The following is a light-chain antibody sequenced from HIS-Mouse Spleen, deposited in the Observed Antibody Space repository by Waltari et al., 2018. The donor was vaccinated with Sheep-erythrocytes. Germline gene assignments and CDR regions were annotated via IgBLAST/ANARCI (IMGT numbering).Light chain of an antibody. V-gene: IGKV4-1*01. CDR1: QSVLYNSNNKNY. CDR2: WAS. J-gene: IGKJ4*01. Sequence: DIVMTQSPDSLAVSLGDRATINCKSSQSVLYNSNNKNYLAWYQQKPGQPPKLLIYWASTRESGVPDRFSGSGSGTDFTLTISSLQAEDVAVYYCQQYYSTLTFGGGTKVEIK. CDR3: QQYYSTLT.